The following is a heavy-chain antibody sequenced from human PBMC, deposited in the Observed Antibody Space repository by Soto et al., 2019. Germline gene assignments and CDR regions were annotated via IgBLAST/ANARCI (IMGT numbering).Heavy chain of an antibody. V-gene: IGHV3-23*01. Sequence: GGSLRLSCAASGFTFSSYAMSWVRQAPGKGLEWVSAISGSGGSTYYADSVKGRFTISRDNSKNKLYLQMNSLRAEDTAVYYCAKDYYDILTGYQKPHFFDYWGQGTLVTVSS. CDR1: GFTFSSYA. CDR2: ISGSGGST. CDR3: AKDYYDILTGYQKPHFFDY. J-gene: IGHJ4*02. D-gene: IGHD3-9*01.